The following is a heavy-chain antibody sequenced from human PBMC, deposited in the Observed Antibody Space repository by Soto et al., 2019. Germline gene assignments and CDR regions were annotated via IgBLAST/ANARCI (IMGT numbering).Heavy chain of an antibody. CDR2: INHSGST. CDR3: ARGTRYCSSTSCYYDYYYYMDV. J-gene: IGHJ6*03. Sequence: SETLSLTCGVYGGSFSCYYLSWIRQPPGKGLEWIGEINHSGSTNYNPSLKSRVTISVDTSKNQFSLKLSSVTAADTAVYYCARGTRYCSSTSCYYDYYYYMDVWGKGTTVTVSS. CDR1: GGSFSCYY. D-gene: IGHD2-2*01. V-gene: IGHV4-34*01.